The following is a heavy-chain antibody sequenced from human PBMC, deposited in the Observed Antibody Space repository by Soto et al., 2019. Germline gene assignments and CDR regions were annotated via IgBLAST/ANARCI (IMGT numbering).Heavy chain of an antibody. CDR1: GGSISSSSYY. CDR2: IYYSGST. V-gene: IGHV4-39*01. Sequence: QLQLQGSGPGLVKPSETLSLTCTVSGGSISSSSYYWGWIRQPPGKGLEWIGSIYYSGSTYYNPSLKSRVPISVDTSKNQFSLKLSSVTAADTAVDYCARRLYYDSSGFEGGGMDVWGQGTTVTVSS. CDR3: ARRLYYDSSGFEGGGMDV. D-gene: IGHD3-22*01. J-gene: IGHJ6*02.